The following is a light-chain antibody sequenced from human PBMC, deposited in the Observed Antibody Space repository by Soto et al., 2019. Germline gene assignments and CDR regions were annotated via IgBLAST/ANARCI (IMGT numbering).Light chain of an antibody. Sequence: IVMTQSPATLSVSPREGATLSCRASQSVSSKLAWYQQKPGQAPRLLIYAASSRATGIPDRFSGSGSGTDFTLTISRLEPEDFALYYCQHYVERSPITFGQGTRLEIK. CDR1: QSVSSK. CDR2: AAS. V-gene: IGKV3-20*01. J-gene: IGKJ5*01. CDR3: QHYVERSPIT.